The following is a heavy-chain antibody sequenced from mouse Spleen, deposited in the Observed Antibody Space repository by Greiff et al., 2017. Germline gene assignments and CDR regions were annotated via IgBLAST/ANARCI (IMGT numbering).Heavy chain of an antibody. J-gene: IGHJ1*01. CDR2: IWSDGST. CDR1: GFSLTSYG. Sequence: VQLKETGPGLVAPSQSLSITCTVSGFSLTSYGVHWVRQPPGKGLEWLVVIWSDGSTNYNSALKSRLSISKDNSKSQVFLKMNSLQTDDTAMYYCARQRGTGYWYFDVWGAGTTVTVSS. V-gene: IGHV2-6-1*01. CDR3: ARQRGTGYWYFDV.